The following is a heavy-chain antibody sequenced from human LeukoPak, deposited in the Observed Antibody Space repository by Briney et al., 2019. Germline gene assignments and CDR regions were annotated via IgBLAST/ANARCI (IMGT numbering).Heavy chain of an antibody. CDR3: ARDQDDILTGPYGDWFDP. CDR2: INPNSGGT. D-gene: IGHD3-9*01. J-gene: IGHJ5*02. CDR1: GYTFTSYY. Sequence: GASVKVSCKASGYTFTSYYIHWVRQAPGQGLEWMGWINPNSGGTNYAQKFQGRVTMTRDTSISTTYMELSRLRSDDTAVYYCARDQDDILTGPYGDWFDPWGQGTLVTVSS. V-gene: IGHV1-2*02.